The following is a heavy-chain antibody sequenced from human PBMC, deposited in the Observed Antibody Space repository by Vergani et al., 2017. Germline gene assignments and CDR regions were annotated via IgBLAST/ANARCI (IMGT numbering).Heavy chain of an antibody. D-gene: IGHD4-23*01. V-gene: IGHV4-61*01. Sequence: QVQLQESGPGLVKPSQTLSLTCTVSGGSISSGSYYWSWIRQPPGKGLEWIGYIYYSGSTNYNPSLKSRVTISVDTSKNQFSLKLSSVTAADTAVYYCARGHATVVTYYYYGMDVWGQGTTVTVSS. CDR2: IYYSGST. J-gene: IGHJ6*02. CDR1: GGSISSGSYY. CDR3: ARGHATVVTYYYYGMDV.